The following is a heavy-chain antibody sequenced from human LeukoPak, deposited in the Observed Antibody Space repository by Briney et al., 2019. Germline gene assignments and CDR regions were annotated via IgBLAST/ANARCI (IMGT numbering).Heavy chain of an antibody. CDR1: GFTFSSYW. D-gene: IGHD6-19*01. CDR2: LSPDGGTI. CDR3: ATAGQWRFDS. V-gene: IGHV3-74*01. Sequence: PGRSLRLSCVVSGFTFSSYWMHWVRQAPGKGLVWVSRLSPDGGTIDYSDSVRGRFTISRDNAKDTLYLQMNSLRVDDTAVYYCATAGQWRFDSWGLGTLVTVSS. J-gene: IGHJ4*02.